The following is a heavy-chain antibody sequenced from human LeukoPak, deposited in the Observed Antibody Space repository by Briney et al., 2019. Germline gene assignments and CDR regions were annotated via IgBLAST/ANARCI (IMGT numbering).Heavy chain of an antibody. J-gene: IGHJ4*02. D-gene: IGHD1-26*01. CDR2: IYYSGST. Sequence: SETLSLTCTVSGGSISNSYYYWGWIRQPPGKGLEWIGSIYYSGSTYYNPSLKSRVTISVDTSKNQFSLKLTSVTAADTAVYYCARHRLEGGGNYLYYFDYWGQGTLVTVSS. CDR1: GGSISNSYYY. V-gene: IGHV4-39*01. CDR3: ARHRLEGGGNYLYYFDY.